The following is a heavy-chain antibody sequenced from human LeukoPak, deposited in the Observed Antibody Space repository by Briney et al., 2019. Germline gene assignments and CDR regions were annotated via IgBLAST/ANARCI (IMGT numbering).Heavy chain of an antibody. CDR3: ARRGGYCSSTSCYADYYYGMDV. CDR1: GYSFTSYW. CDR2: IYPGDSDT. D-gene: IGHD2-2*01. V-gene: IGHV5-51*01. J-gene: IGHJ6*02. Sequence: GESLKISCKGSGYSFTSYWIGWVRQMPGKGLEWMGIIYPGDSDTTYSPSFQGQVTISADKSISTAYLQWSSLKASDTAMYYCARRGGYCSSTSCYADYYYGMDVWGRGTTVTVSS.